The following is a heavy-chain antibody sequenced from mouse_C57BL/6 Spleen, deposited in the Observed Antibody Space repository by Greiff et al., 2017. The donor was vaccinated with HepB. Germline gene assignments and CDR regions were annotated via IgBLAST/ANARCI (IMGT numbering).Heavy chain of an antibody. CDR3: ARTLYDYDGYFDV. J-gene: IGHJ1*03. V-gene: IGHV3-6*01. Sequence: EVQLQESGPGLVKPSQSLSLTCSVTGYSITSGYYWNWIRQFPGNKLEWMGYISYDGSNNYNPSLKNRISITRDTSKNQFFLKLNSVTTEDTATYYCARTLYDYDGYFDVWGTGTTVTVSS. CDR1: GYSITSGYY. CDR2: ISYDGSN. D-gene: IGHD2-4*01.